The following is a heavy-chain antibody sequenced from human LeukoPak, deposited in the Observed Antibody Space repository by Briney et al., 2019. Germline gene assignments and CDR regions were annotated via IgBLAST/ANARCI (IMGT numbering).Heavy chain of an antibody. D-gene: IGHD3-22*01. V-gene: IGHV1-69*05. CDR1: GGTFSSYA. Sequence: SSVKVSCKASGGTFSSYAISWVRQAPGQGLEWMGGIIPIFGTANYAQKFQGRVTITTDESTSTAHMELSSLRSEDTAVYYCARAIYDSSGYYYDVGYYFDYWGQGTLVTVSS. CDR2: IIPIFGTA. CDR3: ARAIYDSSGYYYDVGYYFDY. J-gene: IGHJ4*02.